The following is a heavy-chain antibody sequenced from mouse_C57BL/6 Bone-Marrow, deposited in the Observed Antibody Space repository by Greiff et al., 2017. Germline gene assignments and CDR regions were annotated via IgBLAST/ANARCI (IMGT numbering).Heavy chain of an antibody. V-gene: IGHV1-18*01. CDR1: GYTFTDYN. Sequence: EVQLQQSGPELVKPGASVKIPCKASGYTFTDYNMDWVKQSHGKSLEWIGDINPNNGGNIYNQKFKGKATLTVDKSSSTAYMELRSLTSEDTAVYYCARGLYDGYYVTWFAYWGQGTLVTVSA. CDR2: INPNNGGN. D-gene: IGHD2-3*01. J-gene: IGHJ3*01. CDR3: ARGLYDGYYVTWFAY.